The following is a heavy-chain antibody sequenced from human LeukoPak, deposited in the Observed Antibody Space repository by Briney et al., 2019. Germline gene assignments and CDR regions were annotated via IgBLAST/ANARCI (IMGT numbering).Heavy chain of an antibody. Sequence: ASVKVSCKASGGTFSSYAISWVRQAPGQGLEWMGGIIPIFGTANYAQKFQGRVTITADESTSTAYMELSSLRSEDTAVYYCARNVGYGSSTSCFPHFDSGGQGPLVTVSS. CDR3: ARNVGYGSSTSCFPHFDS. V-gene: IGHV1-69*13. J-gene: IGHJ4*02. CDR1: GGTFSSYA. D-gene: IGHD2-2*01. CDR2: IIPIFGTA.